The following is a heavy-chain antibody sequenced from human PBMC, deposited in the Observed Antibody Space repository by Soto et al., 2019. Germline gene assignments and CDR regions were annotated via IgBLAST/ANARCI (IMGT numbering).Heavy chain of an antibody. CDR1: GFTFNSYG. J-gene: IGHJ4*02. CDR3: ARGYTQFDY. V-gene: IGHV3-30*03. Sequence: PGGSLRLSCAASGFTFNSYGMHWVRQAPGKGLEWVAAITSGGGSTYYADSVKGRFTISRDNSKNTLYLQMNSLRAEDTAVYYCARGYTQFDYCGQGTLVTVSS. D-gene: IGHD5-18*01. CDR2: ITSGGGST.